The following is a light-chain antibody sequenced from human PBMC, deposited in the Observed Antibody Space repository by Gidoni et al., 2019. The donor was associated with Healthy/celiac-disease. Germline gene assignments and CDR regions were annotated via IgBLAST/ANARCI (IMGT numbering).Light chain of an antibody. CDR1: QGISSY. CDR3: QQINSYLL. CDR2: AAS. J-gene: IGKJ3*01. Sequence: DIQLTQSPSFLSASVGDRVTITCRAGQGISSYLVWYQQKPGKAPKLLIYAASTLQSGVPSRVSGSGSGTEFTLTISSLQPEDFATYYCQQINSYLLFGRXTKVDIK. V-gene: IGKV1-9*01.